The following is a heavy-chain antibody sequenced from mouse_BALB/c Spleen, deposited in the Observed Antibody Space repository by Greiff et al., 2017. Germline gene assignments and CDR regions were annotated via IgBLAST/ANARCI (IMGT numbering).Heavy chain of an antibody. CDR2: IDPANGNT. Sequence: EVKLVESGAELVKPGASVKLSCTASGFNIKDTYMHWVKQRPEQGLEWIGRIDPANGNTKYDPKFQGKATITADTSSNTAYLQLSSLTSEDTAVYYCARGVSSMDYWGQGTSVTVSS. CDR1: GFNIKDTY. V-gene: IGHV14-3*02. J-gene: IGHJ4*01. CDR3: ARGVSSMDY.